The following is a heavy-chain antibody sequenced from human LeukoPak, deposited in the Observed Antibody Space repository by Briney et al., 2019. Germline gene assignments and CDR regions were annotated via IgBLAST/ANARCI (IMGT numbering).Heavy chain of an antibody. D-gene: IGHD1-26*01. CDR2: IYTSGST. Sequence: PSETLSLTCTVSGGSISSYYWSWIRQPAGKGLEWIGRIYTSGSTNYNPSLKSRVTMSVDTSKNQFSLKLSSVTAADTAVYYCASVGATDHRYYYYGMDVWGQGTTVTVSS. CDR1: GGSISSYY. V-gene: IGHV4-4*07. J-gene: IGHJ6*02. CDR3: ASVGATDHRYYYYGMDV.